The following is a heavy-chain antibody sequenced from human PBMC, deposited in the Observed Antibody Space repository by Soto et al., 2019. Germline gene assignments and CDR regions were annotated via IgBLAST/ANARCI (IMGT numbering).Heavy chain of an antibody. D-gene: IGHD3-16*01. V-gene: IGHV3-72*01. CDR3: ARVRAGGVGWFDP. CDR2: TRNKVNSYTT. CDR1: GFTFSDHY. J-gene: IGHJ5*02. Sequence: EVQLVESGGGLVQPGGSLRLSCVASGFTFSDHYMDWVRQAPGKGLEWVGRTRNKVNSYTTEYAASVKGRFISSRDDSKNSLYVQMNSLKTEDTAVYYCARVRAGGVGWFDPWGQGTLVTVSS.